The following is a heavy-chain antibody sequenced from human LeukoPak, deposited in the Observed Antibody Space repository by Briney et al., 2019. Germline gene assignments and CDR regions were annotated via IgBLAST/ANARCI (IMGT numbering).Heavy chain of an antibody. D-gene: IGHD6-19*01. V-gene: IGHV4-34*01. Sequence: PSKTLSLTCAVYGGSFSGYYWSWIRQPPGKGLEWIGEINHSGSTNYNPSLKSRVTISVDTSKNQFSLKLSSVTAADTAVYYCARELYVAVAGTAPNWFDPWGQGTLVTVSS. CDR2: INHSGST. J-gene: IGHJ5*02. CDR3: ARELYVAVAGTAPNWFDP. CDR1: GGSFSGYY.